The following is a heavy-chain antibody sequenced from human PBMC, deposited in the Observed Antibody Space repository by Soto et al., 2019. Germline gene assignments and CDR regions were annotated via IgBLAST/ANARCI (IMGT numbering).Heavy chain of an antibody. V-gene: IGHV3-30-3*01. J-gene: IGHJ4*02. Sequence: GGSLRLSCASSVFTFISYAMHWVRQAPGKGLEWVAVISYDGSNKYYADSVKGRFTISRDNSKNTLYLQMNSLRAEDTAVYYCARAPDSSGQDYWGQGTTVTVSS. CDR3: ARAPDSSGQDY. D-gene: IGHD3-22*01. CDR1: VFTFISYA. CDR2: ISYDGSNK.